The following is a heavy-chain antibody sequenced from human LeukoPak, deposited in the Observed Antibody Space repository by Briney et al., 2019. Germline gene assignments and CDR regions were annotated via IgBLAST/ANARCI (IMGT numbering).Heavy chain of an antibody. CDR2: IYHSGST. J-gene: IGHJ4*02. V-gene: IGHV4-38-2*01. CDR3: ATPYDFWSGPLDY. CDR1: GFTFNNYA. Sequence: GSLRLSCAASGFTFNNYAMGWLRQPPGKGLEWIGSIYHSGSTYYNPSLKSRVTISVDTSKNQFSLKLSSVTAADTAVYYCATPYDFWSGPLDYWGQGTLVTVSS. D-gene: IGHD3-3*01.